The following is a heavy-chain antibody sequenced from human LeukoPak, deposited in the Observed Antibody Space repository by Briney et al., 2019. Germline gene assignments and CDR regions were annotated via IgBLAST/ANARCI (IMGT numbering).Heavy chain of an antibody. D-gene: IGHD1/OR15-1a*01. CDR1: GFTFSSYW. CDR2: IGQDGSAK. J-gene: IGHJ3*02. CDR3: ARNKRADI. V-gene: IGHV3-7*01. Sequence: GGSLRLSCATSGFTFSSYWMSWVRQVPGKGLEWVASIGQDGSAKTYVDSVKGRFTISRDNAKNSLSLQMISLRAEDTAVYYCARNKRADIWGQGTMVTVSS.